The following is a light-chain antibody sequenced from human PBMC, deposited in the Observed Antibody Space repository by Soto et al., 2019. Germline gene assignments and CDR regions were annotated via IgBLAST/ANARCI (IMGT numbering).Light chain of an antibody. CDR2: GAS. CDR1: QSVSNTY. V-gene: IGKV3-20*01. Sequence: EIVLTQSLGVLSLSPGERATLFCRASQSVSNTYLAWYQQKPGQAPRLLIYGASTRATGIPDRFSASGSGTDFTLTFSGLEPEDLAVYYCHHCGRSPCTFGQGTTVEIK. CDR3: HHCGRSPCT. J-gene: IGKJ1*01.